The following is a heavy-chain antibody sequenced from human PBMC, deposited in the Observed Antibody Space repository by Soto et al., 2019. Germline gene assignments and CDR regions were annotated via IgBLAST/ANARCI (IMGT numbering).Heavy chain of an antibody. Sequence: SETLSLTCAVSGGSISSSNWWSWVRQPPGKGLEWIGEIYHSGSTNYNPSLKSRVTISVDKSKNQFSLKLSSVTAADTAVYYCARFPGGSGSYYDHYYYGMDVWGQGTTVTVS. CDR1: GGSISSSNW. V-gene: IGHV4-4*02. J-gene: IGHJ6*02. CDR3: ARFPGGSGSYYDHYYYGMDV. CDR2: IYHSGST. D-gene: IGHD3-10*01.